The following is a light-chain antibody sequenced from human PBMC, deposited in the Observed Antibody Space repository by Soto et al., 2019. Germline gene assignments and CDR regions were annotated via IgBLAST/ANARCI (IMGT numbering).Light chain of an antibody. V-gene: IGKV1-27*01. CDR3: QKYNSGPCT. J-gene: IGKJ2*02. CDR2: AAS. CDR1: QGISNY. Sequence: DIQMTQSSSSLSASVGDGVTITCRASQGISNYLAWYQQKPRKVPNLLIYAASTLQSGVPSRFSASGSGTDFTLTISSLQPEDIATYYCQKYNSGPCTFGQGTKVDIK.